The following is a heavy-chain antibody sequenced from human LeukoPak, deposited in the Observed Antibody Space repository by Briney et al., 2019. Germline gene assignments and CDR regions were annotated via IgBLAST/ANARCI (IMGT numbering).Heavy chain of an antibody. CDR2: IIPIFGTA. J-gene: IGHJ4*02. D-gene: IGHD3-22*01. CDR1: GGTFSSYA. V-gene: IGHV1-69*13. CDR3: TRVEYYDSSGYPTYFDY. Sequence: ASVKVSCKASGGTFSSYAISWVRQAPGQGLEWMGGIIPIFGTANYAQKFQGRVTITADESTSTAYMELSRLRSEDTAVYYCTRVEYYDSSGYPTYFDYWGQGTLVTVSS.